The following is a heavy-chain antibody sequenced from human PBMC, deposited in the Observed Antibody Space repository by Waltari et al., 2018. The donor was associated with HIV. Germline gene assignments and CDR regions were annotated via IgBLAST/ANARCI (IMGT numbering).Heavy chain of an antibody. CDR2: IYWDDDK. Sequence: QITLKESGPTLVKPTQTLTLTCTFSGFSLSTSGVGVGWIRQPPGKALEWLALIYWDDDKRYSPSLKSRLTITKDTSKNQVVLTMTNMDPVDTATYYCAHSPNYGDYPLTYFDYWGQGTLVTVSS. CDR3: AHSPNYGDYPLTYFDY. CDR1: GFSLSTSGVG. J-gene: IGHJ4*02. D-gene: IGHD4-17*01. V-gene: IGHV2-5*02.